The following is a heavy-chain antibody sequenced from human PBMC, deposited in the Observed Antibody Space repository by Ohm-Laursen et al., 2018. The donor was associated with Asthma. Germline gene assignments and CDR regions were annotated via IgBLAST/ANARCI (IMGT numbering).Heavy chain of an antibody. CDR1: GIALSNAW. V-gene: IGHV3-15*01. Sequence: SLRLSCAASGIALSNAWMSWVRQAPGKGLEWVGRIKSKTDGGTTDYAAPVKGRFTISRDDSKNTLYLQMNSLKTEDTAVYYCTTDPPYPPIYGMDVWGQGTTVTVSS. J-gene: IGHJ6*02. CDR2: IKSKTDGGTT. CDR3: TTDPPYPPIYGMDV.